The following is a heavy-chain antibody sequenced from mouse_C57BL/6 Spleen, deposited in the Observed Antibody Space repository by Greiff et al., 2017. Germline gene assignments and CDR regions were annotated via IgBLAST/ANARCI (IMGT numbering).Heavy chain of an antibody. Sequence: VKLLESGPELVKPGASVKISCKASGYAFSSSWMNWVKQRPGKGLEWIGRIYPGDGDTNYNGKFKGKATLTAEKSSSTAYMPLSSLTSEESAVYFCERGQGYYGSSSAWFAYWGQGTLVTVSA. CDR2: IYPGDGDT. CDR3: ERGQGYYGSSSAWFAY. V-gene: IGHV1-82*01. CDR1: GYAFSSSW. D-gene: IGHD1-1*01. J-gene: IGHJ3*01.